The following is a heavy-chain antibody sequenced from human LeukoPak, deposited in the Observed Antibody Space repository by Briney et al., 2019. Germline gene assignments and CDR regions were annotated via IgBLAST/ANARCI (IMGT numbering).Heavy chain of an antibody. J-gene: IGHJ4*02. V-gene: IGHV4-34*01. D-gene: IGHD3-10*01. CDR2: INHSGST. Sequence: SETLSLTCAVYRGSFSGYYWSWIRQPPGKGLEWIGEINHSGSTNYNPSLKSRVTISVDTSKNQFSLKLSSVTAADTAVYYCARGAQYYYGSGSYYSYWGQGTLVTVSS. CDR1: RGSFSGYY. CDR3: ARGAQYYYGSGSYYSY.